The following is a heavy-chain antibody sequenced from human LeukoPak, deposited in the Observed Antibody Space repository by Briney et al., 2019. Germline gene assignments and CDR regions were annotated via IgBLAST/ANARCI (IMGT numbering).Heavy chain of an antibody. CDR2: IHESGRT. CDR1: SGSISSYF. CDR3: AREPAAGHGGWFDP. J-gene: IGHJ5*02. Sequence: SETLSLTCTVSSGSISSYFWSWIRQPPGKGLEWIGFIHESGRTDYNPSLKSRLTISLDTSKNQFSLKLTSVTAADTAVYYCAREPAAGHGGWFDPWGQGTLVTVSS. V-gene: IGHV4-59*01. D-gene: IGHD2-15*01.